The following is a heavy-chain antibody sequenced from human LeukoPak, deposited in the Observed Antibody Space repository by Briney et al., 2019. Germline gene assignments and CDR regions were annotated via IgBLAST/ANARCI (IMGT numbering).Heavy chain of an antibody. V-gene: IGHV7-4-1*02. CDR1: GYTFTSYA. D-gene: IGHD3-22*01. CDR3: AVLSYDSSGYYYPLDY. J-gene: IGHJ4*02. CDR2: MNTNTGNP. Sequence: ASVKVSCKASGYTFTSYAMNWARQAPGQGLEWMGWMNTNTGNPTYAQGFTGRFVFSLDTSVSTAYLQISSLKTEDTAVYYCAVLSYDSSGYYYPLDYWGQGTLVTVSS.